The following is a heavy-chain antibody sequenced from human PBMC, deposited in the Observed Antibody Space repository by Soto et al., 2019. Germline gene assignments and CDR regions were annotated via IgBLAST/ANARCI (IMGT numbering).Heavy chain of an antibody. V-gene: IGHV4-31*03. Sequence: NPSETLSLTCTVSGGSISSGVYYWIWIRQHPGNVLEWIGYIYYSGSTYYNPSLKSRVTISVDTSKNQFSLKLSSVTAADTAVYYCARDVGYCSGGSCYPVGWFDPWGQVTLVTVSS. CDR1: GGSISSGVYY. J-gene: IGHJ5*02. CDR3: ARDVGYCSGGSCYPVGWFDP. D-gene: IGHD2-15*01. CDR2: IYYSGST.